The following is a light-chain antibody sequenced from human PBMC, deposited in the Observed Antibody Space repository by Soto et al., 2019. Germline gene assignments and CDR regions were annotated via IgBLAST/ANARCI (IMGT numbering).Light chain of an antibody. Sequence: EIVLTQSPGTLSLSPGEGVTLSCRASQSISSSYLAWYQQRPGQPPRLLLYGASSRATGIPDRFSGGGSGTDYTLNIRRLEPEDFAVYFCQQSASLPSTFGQGTKLEIK. CDR1: QSISSSY. CDR3: QQSASLPST. V-gene: IGKV3-20*01. J-gene: IGKJ2*01. CDR2: GAS.